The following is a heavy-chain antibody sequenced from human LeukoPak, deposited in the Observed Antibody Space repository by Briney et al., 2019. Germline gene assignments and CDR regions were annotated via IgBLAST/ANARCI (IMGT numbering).Heavy chain of an antibody. CDR3: AKEILGYSSSWYYFDY. CDR1: GFTFSSYA. D-gene: IGHD6-13*01. V-gene: IGHV3-23*01. J-gene: IGHJ4*02. Sequence: GGSLRLSCAASGFTFSSYAMSWVRQAPGKGLEWVSAISGSGGSTYYADSGKGRFTISRDNSKNTLYLEMNSLRAEDTAVYYCAKEILGYSSSWYYFDYWGQGTLVTVSS. CDR2: ISGSGGST.